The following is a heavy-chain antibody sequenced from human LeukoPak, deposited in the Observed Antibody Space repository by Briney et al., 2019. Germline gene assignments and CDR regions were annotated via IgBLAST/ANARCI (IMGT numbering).Heavy chain of an antibody. Sequence: SETLSLTCTVTGGSISSGDYYWSWIRQPPGKGLEWIEYIYYSGSTYYNPSLKSRVIISVDTSKNQFSLKLNSVTAADTAVYYCAREGTSSGWPLDYWGQGTLVTVSS. CDR3: AREGTSSGWPLDY. CDR2: IYYSGST. V-gene: IGHV4-30-4*01. CDR1: GGSISSGDYY. J-gene: IGHJ4*02. D-gene: IGHD6-19*01.